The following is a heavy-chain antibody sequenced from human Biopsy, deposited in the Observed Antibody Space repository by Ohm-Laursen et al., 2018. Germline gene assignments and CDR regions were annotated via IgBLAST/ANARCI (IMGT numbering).Heavy chain of an antibody. CDR3: ARDRGYYSDRTVPGYFDL. V-gene: IGHV4-59*01. CDR2: VYYTGST. Sequence: SETLSLTCFVSGDSISSYYWSWIRQPPGQGLQWIGYVYYTGSTDYNSSLQSRVTISVDTSKNHFSLRLRSVTPADTAIYYCARDRGYYSDRTVPGYFDLWGRGTLVTVSS. D-gene: IGHD3-22*01. J-gene: IGHJ2*01. CDR1: GDSISSYY.